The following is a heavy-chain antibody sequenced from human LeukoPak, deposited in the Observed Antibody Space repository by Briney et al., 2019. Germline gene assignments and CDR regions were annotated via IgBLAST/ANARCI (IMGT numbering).Heavy chain of an antibody. CDR3: AKVLGYCSSTSCFDAFDI. D-gene: IGHD2-2*01. Sequence: ASVKVSCKASGGTFSSYAISWVRQAPGQGLEWMGGIIPSFGTANYAQKFQGRVTITTDESTSTAYMELSSLRSEDTAVYYCAKVLGYCSSTSCFDAFDIWGQGTMVTVSS. CDR1: GGTFSSYA. J-gene: IGHJ3*02. CDR2: IIPSFGTA. V-gene: IGHV1-69*05.